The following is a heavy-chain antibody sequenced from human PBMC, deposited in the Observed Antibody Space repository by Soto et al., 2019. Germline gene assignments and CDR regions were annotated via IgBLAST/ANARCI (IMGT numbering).Heavy chain of an antibody. J-gene: IGHJ4*02. D-gene: IGHD3-10*01. CDR3: ARGEYYYGSGSYYYLDY. V-gene: IGHV4-30-4*01. CDR2: IYYSGST. Sequence: PSETLSLTCTVSGGSISSGDYYWCWIRQPPGKGLEWIGYIYYSGSTYYNPSLKSRVTISVDTSKNQFSLKLSSVTAADTAVYYCARGEYYYGSGSYYYLDYWGQGTLVTVSS. CDR1: GGSISSGDYY.